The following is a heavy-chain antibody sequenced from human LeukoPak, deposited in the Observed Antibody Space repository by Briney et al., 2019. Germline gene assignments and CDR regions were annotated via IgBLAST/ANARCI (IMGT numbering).Heavy chain of an antibody. CDR1: GGSINSYY. CDR2: ILYSGID. V-gene: IGHV4-59*08. J-gene: IGHJ5*02. D-gene: IGHD1-14*01. Sequence: SETLSLTCTVSGGSINSYYWSWIRQPPGKGLEWIGYILYSGIDRYNPALKSRVTISVDTSKNQFSLKLNSVTAADTAVYYCARHDNYPGFGRGFDPWGQGTLVTVSS. CDR3: ARHDNYPGFGRGFDP.